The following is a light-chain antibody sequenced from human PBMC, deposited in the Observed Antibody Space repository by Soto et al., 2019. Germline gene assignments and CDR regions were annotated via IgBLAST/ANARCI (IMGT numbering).Light chain of an antibody. CDR2: DVS. V-gene: IGLV2-14*01. J-gene: IGLJ2*01. Sequence: QSALTQPASVSGSPGQSITISCTGTSSDVGGYNYVSWYQQHPGKAPKLMIYDVSNRPSGVSNRFSGSKSGNTASLTISGLQAEDEADYYCSLYTSSSTRGVFGGGTKLTVL. CDR1: SSDVGGYNY. CDR3: SLYTSSSTRGV.